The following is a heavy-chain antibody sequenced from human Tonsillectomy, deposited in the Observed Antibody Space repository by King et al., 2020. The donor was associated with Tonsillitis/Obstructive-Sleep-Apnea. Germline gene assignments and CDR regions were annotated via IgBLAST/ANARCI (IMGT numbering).Heavy chain of an antibody. CDR3: ARGNSSGWYFDY. D-gene: IGHD6-19*01. V-gene: IGHV4-34*01. CDR2: INHSGST. CDR1: GGSFSGYY. Sequence: VQLQQWGAGLLKPSETLSLTCAVYGGSFSGYYWSWIRQPPGKGLECIGEINHSGSTNYNPSLESRVTISVDTSKNQFSLKLSSVTAADTAVYYCARGNSSGWYFDYWGQGTLVTVSS. J-gene: IGHJ4*02.